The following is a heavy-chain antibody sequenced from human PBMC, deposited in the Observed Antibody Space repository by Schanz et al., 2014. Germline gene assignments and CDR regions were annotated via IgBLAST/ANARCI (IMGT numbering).Heavy chain of an antibody. CDR2: IWYDGNNK. D-gene: IGHD5-12*01. Sequence: QVQLAESGGGVVQPGRSLRLSCAASGFAFNNYGMHWVRQAPGKGLEWVTIIWYDGNNKKYADSVKGRFTISRDNFKTTLFLQMTSLTDEDTAAYYCAGGGSSGYDFSIYYMDDWGKGTTVTVSS. J-gene: IGHJ6*03. CDR1: GFAFNNYG. V-gene: IGHV3-33*01. CDR3: AGGGSSGYDFSIYYMDD.